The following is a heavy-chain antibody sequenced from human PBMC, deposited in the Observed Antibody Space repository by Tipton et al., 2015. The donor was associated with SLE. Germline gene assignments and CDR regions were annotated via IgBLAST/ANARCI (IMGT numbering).Heavy chain of an antibody. CDR1: GGSFSGCY. Sequence: TLSLTCVVYGGSFSGCYGSWIRQPPGKGLEWIGEIIYGGSTNYNPALKSRVTISVDTSQNQISLKVKSVTAADTAAYYCARGVGGTNAYDIWGQGTMVTVSS. V-gene: IGHV4-34*01. CDR3: ARGVGGTNAYDI. J-gene: IGHJ3*02. CDR2: IIYGGST. D-gene: IGHD2-15*01.